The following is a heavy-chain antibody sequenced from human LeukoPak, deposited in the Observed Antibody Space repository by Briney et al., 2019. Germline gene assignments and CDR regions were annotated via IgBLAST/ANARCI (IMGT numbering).Heavy chain of an antibody. Sequence: SETLSLTCAVYGGSFSGYYWSWIRQPPGKGLEWIGEINHSGSTNYNPSLKSRVTISVDTSKNQFSLKLSSVTAADTAVYYCARHGLTMGGYQYYFDYWGQGTLVTVSS. CDR3: ARHGLTMGGYQYYFDY. V-gene: IGHV4-34*01. CDR2: INHSGST. CDR1: GGSFSGYY. J-gene: IGHJ4*02. D-gene: IGHD3-22*01.